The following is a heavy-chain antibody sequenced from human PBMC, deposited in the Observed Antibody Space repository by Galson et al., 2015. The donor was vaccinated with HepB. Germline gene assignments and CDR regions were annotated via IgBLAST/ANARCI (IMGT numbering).Heavy chain of an antibody. CDR1: GFTFSSYA. CDR3: AKDQEAERYFDWVCDH. D-gene: IGHD3-9*01. V-gene: IGHV3-23*01. Sequence: SLRLSCAASGFTFSSYAMTWVRQAPGKGLEWVSAISSRGGTTFYADSVKGRFTISRDNSTDTLYLEMNSLRAEDTAVYYCAKDQEAERYFDWVCDHWGQGTLVTVSS. J-gene: IGHJ4*02. CDR2: ISSRGGTT.